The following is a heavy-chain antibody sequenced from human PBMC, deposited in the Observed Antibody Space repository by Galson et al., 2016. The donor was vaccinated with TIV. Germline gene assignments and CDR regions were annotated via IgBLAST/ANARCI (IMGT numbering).Heavy chain of an antibody. CDR2: INPNSGDT. Sequence: SVKVSCKASGYTFTGYYIHYVRQAPGQGLEWMGWINPNSGDTNYAQKFQGRVTMTRDTSISTAYMELSRLRSDDTAMYYCARDLSPETTTPFDYWGQGTL. CDR1: GYTFTGYY. V-gene: IGHV1-2*02. D-gene: IGHD4-17*01. J-gene: IGHJ4*02. CDR3: ARDLSPETTTPFDY.